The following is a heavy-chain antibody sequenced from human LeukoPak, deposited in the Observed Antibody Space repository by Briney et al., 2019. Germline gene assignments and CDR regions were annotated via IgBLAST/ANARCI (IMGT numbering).Heavy chain of an antibody. V-gene: IGHV6-1*01. Sequence: SQTLSLTCAISGDSVFSNTAAWSWIRQSPSRGLEWLGRTYYRSKWYNDYAVSVKSRITINPDTSKNQFSLQLNSVTPEDTAVYYCARQRMGAWSSWYFDYWGQGTLVTVSS. D-gene: IGHD6-13*01. CDR1: GDSVFSNTAA. CDR3: ARQRMGAWSSWYFDY. J-gene: IGHJ4*02. CDR2: TYYRSKWYN.